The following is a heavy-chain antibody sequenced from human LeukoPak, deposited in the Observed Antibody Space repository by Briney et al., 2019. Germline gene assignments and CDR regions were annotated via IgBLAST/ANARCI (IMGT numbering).Heavy chain of an antibody. Sequence: GGSLRLSCAASGFTFSGYWMSWVRQAPGKGLEWVSYISSSSSTIYYADSVKGRFTISRDNAKNSLYLQMNSLRAEDTAVYCCAREAPTDAFDIWGQGTMVTVSS. CDR1: GFTFSGYW. CDR3: AREAPTDAFDI. V-gene: IGHV3-48*01. J-gene: IGHJ3*02. CDR2: ISSSSSTI.